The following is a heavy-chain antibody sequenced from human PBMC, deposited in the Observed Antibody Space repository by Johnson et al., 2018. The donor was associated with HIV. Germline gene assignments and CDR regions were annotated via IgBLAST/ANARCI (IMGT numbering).Heavy chain of an antibody. V-gene: IGHV3-7*05. Sequence: RLVESGGGLVQPGGSLRLSCAASGFTFSSYWMSWVRQAPGKGLEWVANIKQDGSEKYYVDSVKGRYTISRDNAKNSLYLQMNSLRAEDTAVYYCASALLYKPDDAFDIWGQGTMVTVSS. CDR3: ASALLYKPDDAFDI. D-gene: IGHD1-14*01. CDR1: GFTFSSYW. J-gene: IGHJ3*02. CDR2: IKQDGSEK.